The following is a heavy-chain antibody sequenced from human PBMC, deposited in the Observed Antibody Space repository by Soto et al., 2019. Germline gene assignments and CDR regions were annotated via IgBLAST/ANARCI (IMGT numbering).Heavy chain of an antibody. V-gene: IGHV3-66*01. D-gene: IGHD6-13*01. J-gene: IGHJ4*02. Sequence: EVQLVESGGGLVQPGGSLRLSCAASGFTVSSNYMSWVRQAPGKGLERVSITYSGGTTYYADSVKGRFTISRDNSKNTLYLQMNSLRAEDTAVYYCARAGISQAAAGSLDCCPIDSWGQGTLVTVSS. CDR2: TYSGGTT. CDR3: ARAGISQAAAGSLDCCPIDS. CDR1: GFTVSSNY.